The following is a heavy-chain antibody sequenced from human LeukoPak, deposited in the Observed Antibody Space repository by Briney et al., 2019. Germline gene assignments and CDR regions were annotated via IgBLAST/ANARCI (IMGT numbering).Heavy chain of an antibody. Sequence: GGSLRLSCSASGFTFSSYAMHWVRQAPGKGLEYVSAISSNGGSTYYADSVKGRFTVSRDNSKNTLYLQMSSLRAEDTAVYYCATTRYDAFDIWGQGTMVTVSS. CDR3: ATTRYDAFDI. V-gene: IGHV3-64D*09. CDR2: ISSNGGST. CDR1: GFTFSSYA. J-gene: IGHJ3*02. D-gene: IGHD4-17*01.